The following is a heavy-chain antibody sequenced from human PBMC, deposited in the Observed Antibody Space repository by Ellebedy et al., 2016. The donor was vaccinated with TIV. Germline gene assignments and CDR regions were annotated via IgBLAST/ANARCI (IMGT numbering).Heavy chain of an antibody. D-gene: IGHD4-23*01. CDR2: IRSKSDGGTI. Sequence: GESLKISXAASGFSFTNAWMTWVCQAPGKGLEWVGRIRSKSDGGTIDYGAPVKGRFTISRDDSINTLYLQMDSLESEDTAVYSCTTDLAAGGTSTWFVPWGQGTLVTVSS. CDR3: TTDLAAGGTSTWFVP. V-gene: IGHV3-15*01. CDR1: GFSFTNAW. J-gene: IGHJ5*02.